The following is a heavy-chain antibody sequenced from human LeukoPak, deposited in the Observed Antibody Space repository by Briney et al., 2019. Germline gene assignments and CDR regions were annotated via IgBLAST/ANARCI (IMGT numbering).Heavy chain of an antibody. CDR1: GFTFSSYG. CDR2: IWYDGSNK. J-gene: IGHJ4*02. V-gene: IGHV3-33*01. CDR3: ARDSWDYDSSGDFDY. Sequence: GGSLRLSCAASGFTFSSYGMHWVRQAPGKGLEWVAVIWYDGSNKYYADSVKGRFTISRDNSKNTLYLQMNSLRAEDTAVYYCARDSWDYDSSGDFDYWGQGTLVTVSS. D-gene: IGHD3-22*01.